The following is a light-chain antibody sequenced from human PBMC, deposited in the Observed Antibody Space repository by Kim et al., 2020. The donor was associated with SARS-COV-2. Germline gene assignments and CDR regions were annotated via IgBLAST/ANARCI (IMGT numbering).Light chain of an antibody. J-gene: IGLJ2*01. CDR1: RGESYY. CDR3: NSRDSSGNHLNVV. V-gene: IGLV3-19*01. Sequence: GQSVRITCQGDRGESYYASWYQQKPGQAPVLVIYGKNNRTSGIPDRLSGSSSGNTASLTITGAQAEDEADYYCNSRDSSGNHLNVVFGGGTQLTVL. CDR2: GKN.